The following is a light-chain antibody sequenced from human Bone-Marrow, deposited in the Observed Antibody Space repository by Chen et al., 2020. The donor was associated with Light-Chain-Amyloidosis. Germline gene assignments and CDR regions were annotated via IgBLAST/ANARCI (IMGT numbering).Light chain of an antibody. J-gene: IGLJ3*02. CDR2: DDS. CDR3: QVWDRSSDRPV. V-gene: IGLV3-21*02. Sequence: SYVLTQPSSVSVAPGQTATIACGGNNIGSTSVHWYQQTPGQAPLLVVYDDSDRPSGIPERLSGSNSGNTATLTSSRVEAGDEADYYCQVWDRSSDRPVFGGGTKQTVL. CDR1: NIGSTS.